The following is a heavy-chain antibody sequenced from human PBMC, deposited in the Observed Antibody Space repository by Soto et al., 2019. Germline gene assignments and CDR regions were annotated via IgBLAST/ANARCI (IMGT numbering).Heavy chain of an antibody. CDR3: ARHYGSGSYYKGPLDY. D-gene: IGHD3-10*01. CDR1: GGSVSSGSYY. V-gene: IGHV4-61*01. J-gene: IGHJ4*02. Sequence: QVQLQESGPGLVKPSETLSLTCTVSGGSVSSGSYYWSWIRQPPGKGLEWIGYIYYSGSTNYNPSLKSRVTISVDTSKNQFSLKLSSVTAADTAVYYCARHYGSGSYYKGPLDYWGQGTLVTVSS. CDR2: IYYSGST.